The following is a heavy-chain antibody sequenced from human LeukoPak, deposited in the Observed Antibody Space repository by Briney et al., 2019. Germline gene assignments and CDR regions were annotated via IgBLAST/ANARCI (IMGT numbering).Heavy chain of an antibody. J-gene: IGHJ4*02. V-gene: IGHV4-59*01. CDR1: GASISDYY. D-gene: IGHD2-2*01. CDR3: ARGATSNWAY. Sequence: PSETLSLTCTVSGASISDYYWSWIRQPPGKGLEWIGSIYYSGSTNYNASLNSRVTISIDTSKNPFYLQLRSVTAPDTAVYYCARGATSNWAYWGQGTLGTVSS. CDR2: IYYSGST.